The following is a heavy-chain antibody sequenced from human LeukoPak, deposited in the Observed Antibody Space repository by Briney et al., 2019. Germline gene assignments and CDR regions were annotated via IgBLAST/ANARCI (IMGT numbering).Heavy chain of an antibody. CDR1: GFTFTDYW. V-gene: IGHV3-7*01. Sequence: TGGSLRLSCAASGFTFTDYWMTLVRQAPGKGLEWVANIKQEGSVKYYVDSVKGRFTISRDNAQNSLYLQMNSLRAEDTAVYYCARDEPDYWGQGTLVTVSS. J-gene: IGHJ4*02. CDR2: IKQEGSVK. CDR3: ARDEPDY.